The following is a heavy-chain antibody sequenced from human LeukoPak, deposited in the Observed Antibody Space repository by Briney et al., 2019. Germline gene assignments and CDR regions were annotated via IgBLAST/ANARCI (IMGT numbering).Heavy chain of an antibody. CDR2: MNPNSGNT. V-gene: IGHV1-8*03. D-gene: IGHD2-2*02. CDR1: GYTFTSYD. J-gene: IGHJ4*02. CDR3: ARGSSLYCSSTSCYKGLDY. Sequence: GASVKVSCKASGYTFTSYDINWVRQATGQGLEWMGWMNPNSGNTGYAQKFQGRVTITRNTSISTAYMELSSLRSEDTAVYYCARGSSLYCSSTSCYKGLDYWGQGTLVTVSS.